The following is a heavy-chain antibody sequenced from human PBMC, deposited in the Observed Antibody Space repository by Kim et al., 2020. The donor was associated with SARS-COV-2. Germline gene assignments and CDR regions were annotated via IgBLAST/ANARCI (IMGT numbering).Heavy chain of an antibody. Sequence: SETLSLTCTVSGDSISSSSYYWGWIRQPPGKGLEWIGNVFYSGSTYYNPSLKSRVTISVDTSKNQFSLKLSSVTAADTAVYYCATTNGGWYPTWFDPWG. CDR3: ATTNGGWYPTWFDP. J-gene: IGHJ5*02. D-gene: IGHD6-19*01. CDR1: GDSISSSSYY. V-gene: IGHV4-39*01. CDR2: VFYSGST.